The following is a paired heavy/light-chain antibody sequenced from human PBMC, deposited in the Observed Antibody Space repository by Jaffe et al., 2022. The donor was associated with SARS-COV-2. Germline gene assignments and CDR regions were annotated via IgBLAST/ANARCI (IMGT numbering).Light chain of an antibody. J-gene: IGKJ1*01. Sequence: DIVMTQSPLSLPVTPGAPASISCRSSQSLLHSDGYNYLDWYLQKPGQSPQLLIYLGIHLASGVPDRFSGTGSGTDFTLRISRVEAEDVGVYYCMQALQTPKTFGQGTKVEI. CDR1: QSLLHSDGYNY. V-gene: IGKV2-28*01. CDR3: MQALQTPKT. CDR2: LGI.
Heavy chain of an antibody. J-gene: IGHJ6*04. Sequence: EVQLVESGGGLVKPGGSLRLSCAASGFTFSYYTMNWVRQAPGKGLEWVSSISSSSSYIYYIDSVKGRFTISRDNAKNSLYLQINSLRAEDTAVYYCASLPYCSSASCPPDVWGKGTTVTVSS. D-gene: IGHD2-2*01. CDR3: ASLPYCSSASCPPDV. V-gene: IGHV3-21*01. CDR2: ISSSSSYI. CDR1: GFTFSYYT.